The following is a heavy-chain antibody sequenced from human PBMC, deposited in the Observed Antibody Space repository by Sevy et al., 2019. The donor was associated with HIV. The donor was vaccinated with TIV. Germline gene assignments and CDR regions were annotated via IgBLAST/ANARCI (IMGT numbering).Heavy chain of an antibody. CDR3: ARDTYNSPSSWEY. CDR1: GYTFSSYG. D-gene: IGHD3-22*01. CDR2: ISPYNGDT. V-gene: IGHV1-18*01. Sequence: ASVKVPCKASGYTFSSYGINWVRQAPGQGLEWMGWISPYNGDTQSAPKFQDRVTMTTDTSTDTAYMELRSLRNDDTAVYYCARDTYNSPSSWEYWGQGTLVTVSS. J-gene: IGHJ4*02.